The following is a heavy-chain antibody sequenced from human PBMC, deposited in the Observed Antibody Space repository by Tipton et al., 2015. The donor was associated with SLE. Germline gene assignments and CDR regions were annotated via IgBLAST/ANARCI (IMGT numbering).Heavy chain of an antibody. CDR2: INHSGST. D-gene: IGHD1-1*01. J-gene: IGHJ6*03. CDR1: GGSFSGYY. Sequence: LRLSCAVYGGSFSGYYWSWIRQSPGKGLEWIGDINHSGSTNYNPSLKSRVTISVDTSKNQVSLRLSSVTAADTAVYYCARAPGLERSYSYYYYMDVWGKGTTVTVSS. CDR3: ARAPGLERSYSYYYYMDV. V-gene: IGHV4-34*01.